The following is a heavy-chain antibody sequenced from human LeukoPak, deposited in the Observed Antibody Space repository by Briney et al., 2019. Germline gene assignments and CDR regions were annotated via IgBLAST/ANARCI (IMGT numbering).Heavy chain of an antibody. D-gene: IGHD1-26*01. CDR2: ITGSGGST. Sequence: SGGSLRLSCAAPGFTFSSYAMSWVRQAPGKGLEWVSAITGSGGSTYYADSVKGRFTISRDNSKNTSYLQMNSLRAEDTAVYYCAKYLQWAAANLGYWGQGTLVTVSS. CDR1: GFTFSSYA. CDR3: AKYLQWAAANLGY. V-gene: IGHV3-23*01. J-gene: IGHJ4*02.